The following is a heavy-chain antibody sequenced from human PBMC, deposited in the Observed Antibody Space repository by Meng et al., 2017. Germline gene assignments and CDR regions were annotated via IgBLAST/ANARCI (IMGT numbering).Heavy chain of an antibody. CDR1: GCTFTGYY. V-gene: IGHV1-2*06. CDR3: AREIHSSSFRYFDY. Sequence: QGQLVQVGSEVKKPGAAVKVSGKASGCTFTGYYMHWVRQAPGQGLEWMGRINPNSGGTNYAQKFQGRVTMTRDTSISTAYMELSRLRSDDTAVYYCAREIHSSSFRYFDYWGQGTLVTVSS. J-gene: IGHJ4*02. D-gene: IGHD6-13*01. CDR2: INPNSGGT.